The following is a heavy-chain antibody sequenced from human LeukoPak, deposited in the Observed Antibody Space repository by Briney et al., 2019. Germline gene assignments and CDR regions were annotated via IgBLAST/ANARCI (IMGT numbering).Heavy chain of an antibody. J-gene: IGHJ3*01. CDR2: IDQGGSTK. D-gene: IGHD1-26*01. CDR3: VRDKGGRSGAIYYDAFDV. Sequence: PGGSLRLSCAASGFTFNTYWMIWVRQASGKGLEWVANIDQGGSTKYYADSLKGRFTISRDNAKNSLYLQMNSLRAEDTAVYYCVRDKGGRSGAIYYDAFDVWGQGTMVTVSS. CDR1: GFTFNTYW. V-gene: IGHV3-7*01.